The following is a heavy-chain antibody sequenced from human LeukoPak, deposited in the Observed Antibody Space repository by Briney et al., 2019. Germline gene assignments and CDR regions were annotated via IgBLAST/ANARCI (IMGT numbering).Heavy chain of an antibody. CDR1: GGSISSGDYY. CDR2: IYYSGST. CDR3: ASTYSSSWIFDY. D-gene: IGHD6-13*01. J-gene: IGHJ4*02. Sequence: NPSETLSLTCTVSGGSISSGDYYWSWIRQPPGKGLEWIGYIYYSGSTYYNPSLKSRVTISVDTSKNQFSLKLSSVTAADTAVYYCASTYSSSWIFDYWGQGTLVTVSS. V-gene: IGHV4-30-4*01.